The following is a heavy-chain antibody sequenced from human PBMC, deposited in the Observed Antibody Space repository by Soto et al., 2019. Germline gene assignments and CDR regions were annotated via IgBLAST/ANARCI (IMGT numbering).Heavy chain of an antibody. D-gene: IGHD5-18*01. CDR1: GFTFSSYA. CDR3: AREIVAAMAP. V-gene: IGHV3-30-3*01. CDR2: ISYDGSNK. Sequence: HPGGSLRLSCAASGFTFSSYAMHWVRQAPGKGLEWVAVISYDGSNKYYADSVKGRFTISRDNSKNTLYLQMNSLRAEDTAVYYCAREIVAAMAPWGQGTLVTVSS. J-gene: IGHJ5*02.